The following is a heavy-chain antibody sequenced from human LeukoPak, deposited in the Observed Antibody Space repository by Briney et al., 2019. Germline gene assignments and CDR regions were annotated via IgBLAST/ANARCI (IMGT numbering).Heavy chain of an antibody. CDR2: ISYDGSNK. CDR3: AREPATAIPRKMAVNSYFDY. CDR1: GFTFSSYS. V-gene: IGHV3-30*05. J-gene: IGHJ4*02. Sequence: GGSLRLSCAASGFTFSSYSMNWVRQAPGKGLEWVAVISYDGSNKYYADSVKGRFTISRDNSKNTLYLQMNSLRAEDTAVYYCAREPATAIPRKMAVNSYFDYWGQGTLVTVSS. D-gene: IGHD2-2*02.